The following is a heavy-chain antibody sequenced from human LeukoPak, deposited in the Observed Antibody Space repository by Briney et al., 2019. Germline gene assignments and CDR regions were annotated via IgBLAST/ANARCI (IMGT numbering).Heavy chain of an antibody. V-gene: IGHV3-30-3*01. D-gene: IGHD3-3*01. J-gene: IGHJ5*02. Sequence: GGSLRLSCAASGFTFSSYAMHWVRQAPGKGLEWVAVISYDGSNKYYADSVKGRFTISRDNAKNSLYLQMNSLRDEDTAVYYCAREEALVYYDFWSGYDAWGQGTLVTVSS. CDR1: GFTFSSYA. CDR3: AREEALVYYDFWSGYDA. CDR2: ISYDGSNK.